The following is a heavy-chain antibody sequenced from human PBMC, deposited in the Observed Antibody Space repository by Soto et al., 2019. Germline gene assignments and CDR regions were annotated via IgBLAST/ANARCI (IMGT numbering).Heavy chain of an antibody. V-gene: IGHV1-69*13. D-gene: IGHD6-6*01. CDR1: GGTFSSYA. J-gene: IGHJ6*02. CDR3: ARDRPPYSSSSSCYYYYGMDV. Sequence: SVKVSCKASGGTFSSYAISWVRQAPGQGLEWMGGIIPIFGTANYAQKFQGRVTITADESTSTAYMELSSLRSEDTAVYYCARDRPPYSSSSSCYYYYGMDVWGQGTTATVS. CDR2: IIPIFGTA.